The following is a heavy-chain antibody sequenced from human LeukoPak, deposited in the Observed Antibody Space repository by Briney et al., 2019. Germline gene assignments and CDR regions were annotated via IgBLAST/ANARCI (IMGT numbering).Heavy chain of an antibody. V-gene: IGHV3-53*01. CDR3: ARVGYYDSSGYSYFDY. Sequence: PGGSLRLSCAASGFTFSSFAMSWVRQAPGKGLEWVSVIYSGGSTYYADSVRGRFTISRDNSKNTLYLQMNSLRAEDTAVYYCARVGYYDSSGYSYFDYWGQGTLVTVSS. J-gene: IGHJ4*02. D-gene: IGHD3-22*01. CDR1: GFTFSSFA. CDR2: IYSGGST.